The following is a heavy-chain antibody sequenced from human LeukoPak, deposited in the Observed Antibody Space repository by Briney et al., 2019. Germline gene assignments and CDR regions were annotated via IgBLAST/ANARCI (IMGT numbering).Heavy chain of an antibody. Sequence: VASVEVSCKASGGTFSSYAISWVRQAPGQGLEWMGGIIPIFGTANYAQKFQGRVTITTDESTSTAYMELSSLRSEDTAVYYCAKGYCSSTSCYTPRGVYYYMDVWGKGTTVTVSS. CDR3: AKGYCSSTSCYTPRGVYYYMDV. CDR1: GGTFSSYA. CDR2: IIPIFGTA. V-gene: IGHV1-69*05. J-gene: IGHJ6*03. D-gene: IGHD2-2*02.